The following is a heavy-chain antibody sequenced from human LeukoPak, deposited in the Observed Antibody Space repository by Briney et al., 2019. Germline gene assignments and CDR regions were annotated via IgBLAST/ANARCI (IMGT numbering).Heavy chain of an antibody. Sequence: GGSLRLSCAASGFTFSSNDMHWVRQATGKGLEWVSGIGVAGDTYYTDSVKGRFTIARENARHSLYLQMNSLRAGDTAVYYCVRAVAYISGWYGIFDFWGQGTLVTVSS. V-gene: IGHV3-13*01. CDR3: VRAVAYISGWYGIFDF. CDR1: GFTFSSND. J-gene: IGHJ4*02. CDR2: IGVAGDT. D-gene: IGHD6-19*01.